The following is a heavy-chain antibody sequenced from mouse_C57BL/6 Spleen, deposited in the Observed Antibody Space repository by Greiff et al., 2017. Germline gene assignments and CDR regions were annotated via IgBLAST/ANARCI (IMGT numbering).Heavy chain of an antibody. Sequence: QVQLQPSGAELVKPGASVKISCKASGYAFSSFWLNWVKPRPGKGLAWIGQIYPGDGATNYNGKFKGKATLTADKSSSTAYMQLSSLTSEDSAVYFCARDYMDYWGQGTTLTVSS. CDR3: ARDYMDY. J-gene: IGHJ2*01. CDR1: GYAFSSFW. D-gene: IGHD2-12*01. V-gene: IGHV1-80*01. CDR2: IYPGDGAT.